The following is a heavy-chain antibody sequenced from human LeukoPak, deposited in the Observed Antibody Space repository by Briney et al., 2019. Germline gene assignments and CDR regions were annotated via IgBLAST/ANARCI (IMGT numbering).Heavy chain of an antibody. Sequence: SETLSLTCTVSGDSISTYYWSWIRQPPGKGLEWIGEINHSGSTNYNPSLKSRVTISVDTSKNQFSLRLSSVTAADTAVYYCARGKRRLAAAAAYNCFDPWGQGTLVTVSS. V-gene: IGHV4-34*01. CDR2: INHSGST. J-gene: IGHJ5*02. CDR1: GDSISTYY. D-gene: IGHD6-13*01. CDR3: ARGKRRLAAAAAYNCFDP.